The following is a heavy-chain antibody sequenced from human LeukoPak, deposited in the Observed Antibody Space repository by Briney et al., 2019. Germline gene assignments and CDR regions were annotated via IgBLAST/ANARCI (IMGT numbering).Heavy chain of an antibody. CDR1: GGSISSYY. CDR3: ARGTPGYYLF. D-gene: IGHD3-9*01. CDR2: IYYSGST. J-gene: IGHJ4*02. V-gene: IGHV4-59*01. Sequence: SETLSLTCTVSGGSISSYYWSWIRQPPGKGLEWIGYIYYSGSTNYNPSLKSRVTISVDTSKNQFSLNLSSVTAADTAVYYCARGTPGYYLFWGQGTLVTVSS.